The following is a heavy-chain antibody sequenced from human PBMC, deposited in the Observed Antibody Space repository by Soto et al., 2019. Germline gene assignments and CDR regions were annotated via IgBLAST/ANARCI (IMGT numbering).Heavy chain of an antibody. V-gene: IGHV1-69*02. CDR3: ARPTSTGTTSGYYFDY. D-gene: IGHD1-7*01. Sequence: QVQLVQSGAEVKKPGSSVNVSCKASGGTFSSYPISWVRQAPGQGLEWMGRIIPILDITDYAQRFQGRVTITADKSTSTAYMELSSLSSDDTAVYYCARPTSTGTTSGYYFDYWGQGTLVTVSS. J-gene: IGHJ4*02. CDR2: IIPILDIT. CDR1: GGTFSSYP.